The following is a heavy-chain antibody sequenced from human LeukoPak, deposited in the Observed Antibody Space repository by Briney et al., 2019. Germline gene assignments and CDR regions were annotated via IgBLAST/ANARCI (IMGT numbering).Heavy chain of an antibody. Sequence: PGGSLRLSCAASGFTFSSYSMNWVRQAPGKGLEWVSSISSSSSSYIYYADSVKGRFTISRDNAKNSLYLQMNSLRAEDTAVYYCARGSMNYAVFDYWGQGTLVTVSS. CDR2: ISSSSSSYI. CDR3: ARGSMNYAVFDY. V-gene: IGHV3-21*01. CDR1: GFTFSSYS. J-gene: IGHJ4*02. D-gene: IGHD1-7*01.